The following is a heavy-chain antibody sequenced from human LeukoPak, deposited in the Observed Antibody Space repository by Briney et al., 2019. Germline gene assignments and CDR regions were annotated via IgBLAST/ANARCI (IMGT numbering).Heavy chain of an antibody. D-gene: IGHD4-17*01. CDR1: GFTFSSYA. Sequence: GRSLRLSCAASGFTFSSYAMHWVRQAPVKGLEWVAVISYDGSNKYYADSVKGRFTISRDNSKNTLYLQMNSLRAEDTAVYYCARDRVSVGTVTTPGYWGQGALVTVSS. V-gene: IGHV3-30*04. J-gene: IGHJ4*02. CDR3: ARDRVSVGTVTTPGY. CDR2: ISYDGSNK.